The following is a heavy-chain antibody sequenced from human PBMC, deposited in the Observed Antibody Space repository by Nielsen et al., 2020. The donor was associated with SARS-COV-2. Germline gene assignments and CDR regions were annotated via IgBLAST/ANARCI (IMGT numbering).Heavy chain of an antibody. CDR2: ISGSGGST. Sequence: GGSLRLSCAASGFTFSSYAMSWVRQAPGKGLEWVSAISGSGGSTYCADSVKGRFTISRDNSKNTLYLQMNSLRAEDTAVYYCAKVMTLPEGKNWFDPWGQGTLVTVSS. CDR3: AKVMTLPEGKNWFDP. V-gene: IGHV3-23*01. J-gene: IGHJ5*02. CDR1: GFTFSSYA.